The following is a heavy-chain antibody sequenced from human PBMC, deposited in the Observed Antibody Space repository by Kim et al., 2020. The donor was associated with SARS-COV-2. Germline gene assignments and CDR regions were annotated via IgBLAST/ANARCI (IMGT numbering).Heavy chain of an antibody. V-gene: IGHV3-11*04. Sequence: YQGDHAKGRLNLSRDNAKNSLYLQMNSLRAEDTAVYYRARGGSYWRAFDIWGQGTMVTVSS. J-gene: IGHJ3*02. CDR3: ARGGSYWRAFDI. D-gene: IGHD1-26*01.